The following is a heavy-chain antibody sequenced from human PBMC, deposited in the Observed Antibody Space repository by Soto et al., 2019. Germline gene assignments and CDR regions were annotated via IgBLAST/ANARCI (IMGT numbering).Heavy chain of an antibody. J-gene: IGHJ4*02. CDR2: IKSKTDGGTT. CDR1: GFAFSNAW. V-gene: IGHV3-15*07. D-gene: IGHD3-22*01. Sequence: GGSLRLSCAASGFAFSNAWMNWVRQAPGKGLEWVGRIKSKTDGGTTDYAAPVKGRFTISRDDSKNTLYLQMNSLRAEDTAVYYCAKNPGYYYDSTGYHFDYWGQGTLVTVSS. CDR3: AKNPGYYYDSTGYHFDY.